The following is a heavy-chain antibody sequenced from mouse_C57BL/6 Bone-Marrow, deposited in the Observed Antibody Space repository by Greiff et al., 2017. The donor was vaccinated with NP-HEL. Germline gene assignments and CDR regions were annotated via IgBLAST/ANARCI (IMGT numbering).Heavy chain of an antibody. D-gene: IGHD1-1*01. CDR3: ARGAYGSSYWYFDV. CDR2: IYPGSGNT. Sequence: QVQLQQSGAELVRPGASVKLSCKASGYTFTDYYIYWVKQRPGQGLEWIARIYPGSGNTYYNEKFKGKATLTAEKSSSTAYMQLSSLTSEDSAVYFGARGAYGSSYWYFDVWGTGTTVTVSS. J-gene: IGHJ1*03. CDR1: GYTFTDYY. V-gene: IGHV1-76*01.